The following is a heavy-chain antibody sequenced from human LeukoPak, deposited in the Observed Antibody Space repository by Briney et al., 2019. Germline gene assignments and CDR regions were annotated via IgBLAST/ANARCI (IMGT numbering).Heavy chain of an antibody. CDR3: ARAIFVGYSGFDY. D-gene: IGHD1-26*01. Sequence: ASVKVSCKASGYTFTGYYMHWLRHAPGQGRDWMGWINPNSGGTNYAQKFQGRVTLTRDTSISTAYMELNRLTSDDTAVFYCARAIFVGYSGFDYWGQGTLITVSS. CDR2: INPNSGGT. V-gene: IGHV1-2*02. J-gene: IGHJ4*02. CDR1: GYTFTGYY.